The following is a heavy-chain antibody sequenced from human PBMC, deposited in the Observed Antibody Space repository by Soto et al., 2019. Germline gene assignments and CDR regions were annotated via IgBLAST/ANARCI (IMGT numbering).Heavy chain of an antibody. V-gene: IGHV4-39*07. CDR2: INHSGST. J-gene: IGHJ4*02. D-gene: IGHD3-22*01. CDR1: GGSISSSSFY. Sequence: SETLSLTCAVSGGSISSSSFYWGWLRQPPGKGLEWIGNINHSGSTNYNPSLKSRVTISVDTSKNQFSLKLSSVTAADTAVYYCARGHDYYDSSGLPGYWGQGTLVTVSS. CDR3: ARGHDYYDSSGLPGY.